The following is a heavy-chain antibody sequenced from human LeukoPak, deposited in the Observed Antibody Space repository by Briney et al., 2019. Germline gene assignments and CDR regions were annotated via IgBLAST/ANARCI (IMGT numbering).Heavy chain of an antibody. D-gene: IGHD6-25*01. Sequence: GGSLRLSCAASGFTFSTYTMSWVRQAPGKGLEWVSTISRSGDNTYYADSVKGRFTISRDNSKNTLYLQMNSLRAEDTALYYCAKKRSGPGLPHDSDYWGHGTLVTVSS. J-gene: IGHJ4*01. CDR1: GFTFSTYT. V-gene: IGHV3-23*01. CDR3: AKKRSGPGLPHDSDY. CDR2: ISRSGDNT.